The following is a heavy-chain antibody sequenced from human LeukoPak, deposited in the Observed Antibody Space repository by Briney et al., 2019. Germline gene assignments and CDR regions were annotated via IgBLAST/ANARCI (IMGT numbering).Heavy chain of an antibody. D-gene: IGHD6-19*01. CDR2: ISWNSGSI. V-gene: IGHV3-9*03. CDR3: AKESSSGYYFDY. Sequence: GRSLRLSCAASGFTFDDYAMHWVRQAPGKGLEWVSGISWNSGSIGYADSVKGRFTISRDNAKNSLYLQMNSLRAEDMALYYCAKESSSGYYFDYWGQGTLVTVS. CDR1: GFTFDDYA. J-gene: IGHJ4*02.